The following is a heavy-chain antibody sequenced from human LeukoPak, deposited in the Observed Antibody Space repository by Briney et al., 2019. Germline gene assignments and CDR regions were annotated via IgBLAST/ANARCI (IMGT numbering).Heavy chain of an antibody. D-gene: IGHD1-26*01. J-gene: IGHJ6*02. CDR2: INEDGSTT. V-gene: IGHV3-74*01. Sequence: GGSLRLSCAASGFTFSSNWMHWVRQAPGKGLVWVSRINEDGSTTNYADSVKGRFTISRDNAKNSLYLQMNSLRAEDTAVYYCARDRYQSGSYSYYYYYGMDVWGQGTTVTVSS. CDR1: GFTFSSNW. CDR3: ARDRYQSGSYSYYYYYGMDV.